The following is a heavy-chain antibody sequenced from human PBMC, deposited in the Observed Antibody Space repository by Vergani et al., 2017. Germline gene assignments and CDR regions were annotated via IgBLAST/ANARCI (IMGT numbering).Heavy chain of an antibody. D-gene: IGHD2-21*02. J-gene: IGHJ4*02. Sequence: QVQLVESAGGVVQPGGSLRLSCAASGFTFSNFGMHWIRQAPGKGLEWLASIGKDGINTIYRDAVKGRFTVSRDNSKYILYLQMDSLRSEDTALYYCAKYLRDSTDGLPNSWGPGTLVIVSS. CDR2: IGKDGINT. V-gene: IGHV3-30*02. CDR1: GFTFSNFG. CDR3: AKYLRDSTDGLPNS.